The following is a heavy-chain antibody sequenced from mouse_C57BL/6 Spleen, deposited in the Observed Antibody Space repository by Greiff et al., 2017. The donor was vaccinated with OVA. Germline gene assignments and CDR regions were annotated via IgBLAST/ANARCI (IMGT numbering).Heavy chain of an antibody. Sequence: EVQLQQSGTVLARPGASVKMSCKTSGYTFTSYWMHWVKQRPGQGLEWIGAIYPGNSDTSYNQKFKGKAKLTAVTSASTAYMELSSLTNEDSAVYYCTRVNYSNSTSAWFAYWGQGTLVTVSA. CDR1: GYTFTSYW. D-gene: IGHD2-5*01. J-gene: IGHJ3*01. CDR2: IYPGNSDT. CDR3: TRVNYSNSTSAWFAY. V-gene: IGHV1-5*01.